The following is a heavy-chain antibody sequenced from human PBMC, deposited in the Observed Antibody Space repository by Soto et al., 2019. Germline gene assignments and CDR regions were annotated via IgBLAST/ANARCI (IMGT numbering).Heavy chain of an antibody. CDR3: ARRGYCSSTSCYATGANWFDP. D-gene: IGHD2-2*01. CDR2: IYPGDSDT. J-gene: IGHJ5*02. Sequence: GESLKISCKGSGYSFTSYWIGWVRQMPGKGLEWMGIIYPGDSDTRYSPSFQGQVTISADKSISTAYLQWSSLKASDTAMYYCARRGYCSSTSCYATGANWFDPWGQGTLVTVSS. V-gene: IGHV5-51*01. CDR1: GYSFTSYW.